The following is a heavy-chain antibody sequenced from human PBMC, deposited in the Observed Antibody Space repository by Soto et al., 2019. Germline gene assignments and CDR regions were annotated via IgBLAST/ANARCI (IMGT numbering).Heavy chain of an antibody. CDR2: IYYSGST. V-gene: IGHV4-39*01. D-gene: IGHD3-3*01. Sequence: SETLSLTRTVSGGSISSSSYYWGWIRQPPGKGLEWIGSIYYSGSTYYNPSLKSRVTISENTLYLQMSSLRAEDTAVYYCAKVPGSNTIFGVALDSWGQGTLVTVSS. CDR3: AKVPGSNTIFGVALDS. J-gene: IGHJ5*01. CDR1: GGSISSSSYY.